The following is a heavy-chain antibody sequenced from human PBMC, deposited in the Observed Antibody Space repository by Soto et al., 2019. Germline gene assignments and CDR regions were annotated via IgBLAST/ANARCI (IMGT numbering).Heavy chain of an antibody. J-gene: IGHJ4*02. CDR2: INPSGGST. V-gene: IGHV1-46*01. Sequence: GASVKVSCKASGYTFTSYYMHWVRQAPGQGLEWMGIINPSGGSTSYAQKFQGRVTMTRDTSTSTVYMELSSLRSEDTAVYYCARDYGDYVGDEYYFDYWGQGTLVTVSS. CDR1: GYTFTSYY. D-gene: IGHD4-17*01. CDR3: ARDYGDYVGDEYYFDY.